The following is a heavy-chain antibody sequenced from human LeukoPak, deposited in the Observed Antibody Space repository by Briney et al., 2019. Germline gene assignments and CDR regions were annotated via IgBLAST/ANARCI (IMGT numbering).Heavy chain of an antibody. CDR1: GYTFTDYN. Sequence: ASVKVSCKASGYTFTDYNIHWVRQAPGQGLEWMGWISPNSGGRNYAQKFQGRVTMTRDTSISTAYMELSRLRSDDTAVYYCARLDYYDSSGRYFDYWGQGTLVAVSS. D-gene: IGHD3-22*01. J-gene: IGHJ4*02. CDR3: ARLDYYDSSGRYFDY. CDR2: ISPNSGGR. V-gene: IGHV1-2*02.